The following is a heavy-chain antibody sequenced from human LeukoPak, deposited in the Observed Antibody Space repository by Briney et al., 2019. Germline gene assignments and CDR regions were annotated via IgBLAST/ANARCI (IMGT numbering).Heavy chain of an antibody. J-gene: IGHJ4*02. CDR1: GDSISTSGYY. V-gene: IGHV4-31*03. Sequence: TLSLTCTVSGDSISTSGYYWSWIRQHPLTGLEWIAYIHYIGNTYYNPSLESRVTMSVDTSSNQFSLNVASVTAADTAVYYCARVRDDYFFDYWGQGILVTVSS. CDR3: ARVRDDYFFDY. CDR2: IHYIGNT. D-gene: IGHD3-3*01.